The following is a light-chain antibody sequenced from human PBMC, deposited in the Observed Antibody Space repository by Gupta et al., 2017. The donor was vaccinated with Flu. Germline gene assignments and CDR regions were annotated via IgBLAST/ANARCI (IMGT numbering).Light chain of an antibody. CDR2: AAS. CDR3: QRSSTLPFT. Sequence: DIQMTQSPSSLSASVGDRVTITCRASQSIKNYLNWYQQKPGKAPKSLIYAASNLQSGVPSRFSGSGSGTDSTLTISGLQPEDIATDYGQRSSTLPFTCGPGTXV. J-gene: IGKJ3*01. V-gene: IGKV1-39*01. CDR1: QSIKNY.